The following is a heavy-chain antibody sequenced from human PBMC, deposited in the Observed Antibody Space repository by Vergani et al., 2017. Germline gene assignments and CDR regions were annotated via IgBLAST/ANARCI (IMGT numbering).Heavy chain of an antibody. CDR2: IYPSDSHT. D-gene: IGHD1-1*01. V-gene: IGHV5-51*01. CDR3: ARHTTYTDS. J-gene: IGHJ4*02. CDR1: EYSFGNYW. Sequence: EVELVQSGPEMRKPGESLTISCKGSEYSFGNYWIVWVRQMPGKGLEWMGIIYPSDSHTRYSPSFQGQVTISADKSISTAFLQWDSLKASDTALYYCARHTTYTDSWGQGTLVTVSS.